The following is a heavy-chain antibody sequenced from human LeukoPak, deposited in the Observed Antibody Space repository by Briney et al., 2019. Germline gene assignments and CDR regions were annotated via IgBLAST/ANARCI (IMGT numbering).Heavy chain of an antibody. CDR2: IYYSGST. Sequence: SETLSLTCTVSVCAISNSSYYWGWIRQPPGKGLEWIGSIYYSGSTYYNPSLKSRVTISVDTSKNQFSLKLSSVTAADTAVYYCARSSTLTYYYGSGSTFYWGQGTLVTVSS. V-gene: IGHV4-39*01. J-gene: IGHJ4*02. CDR1: VCAISNSSYY. D-gene: IGHD3-10*01. CDR3: ARSSTLTYYYGSGSTFY.